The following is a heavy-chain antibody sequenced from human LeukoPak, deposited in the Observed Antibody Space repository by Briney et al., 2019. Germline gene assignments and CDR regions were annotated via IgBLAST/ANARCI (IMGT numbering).Heavy chain of an antibody. Sequence: GGSLRLSCAASGFTFSSYWMSWVRQAPGKGLEWVANIKQDGSEKYYVDSVKGRFTISRDNAKNSLYLQMNSLRAEDPAVYYCARDRGSWYYDSSGYYAHWGQGPLVRVSS. CDR3: ARDRGSWYYDSSGYYAH. J-gene: IGHJ4*02. V-gene: IGHV3-7*01. D-gene: IGHD3-22*01. CDR2: IKQDGSEK. CDR1: GFTFSSYW.